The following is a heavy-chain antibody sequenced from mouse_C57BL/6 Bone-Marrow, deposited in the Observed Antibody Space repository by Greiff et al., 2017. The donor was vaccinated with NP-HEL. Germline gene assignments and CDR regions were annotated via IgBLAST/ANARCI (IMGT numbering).Heavy chain of an antibody. CDR2: IYPGGGYP. J-gene: IGHJ2*01. Sequence: QVQLQQSGAELVRPGTSVKMSCKASGYTFTNYWIGWAKQRPGHGLEWIGDIYPGGGYPNYNEKFKGKATLTADKSSSTAYMQFSSLTSEDSAIYYCARWGPQNYFDYWGQGTTLTVSS. CDR3: ARWGPQNYFDY. CDR1: GYTFTNYW. V-gene: IGHV1-63*01.